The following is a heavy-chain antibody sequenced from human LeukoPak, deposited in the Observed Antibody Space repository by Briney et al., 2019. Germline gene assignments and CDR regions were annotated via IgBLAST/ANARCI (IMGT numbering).Heavy chain of an antibody. J-gene: IGHJ6*03. CDR2: ISGSGGST. Sequence: GGSLRLSCAASGFTFSRYAMSWVRQAPGKGLEWVSAISGSGGSTYYADSVKGRFTISRDNSKNTLYLQMNSLRAEDTAVYYCAKPTVTTMDYYYYMDVWGKGTTVTVSS. CDR1: GFTFSRYA. V-gene: IGHV3-23*01. D-gene: IGHD4-17*01. CDR3: AKPTVTTMDYYYYMDV.